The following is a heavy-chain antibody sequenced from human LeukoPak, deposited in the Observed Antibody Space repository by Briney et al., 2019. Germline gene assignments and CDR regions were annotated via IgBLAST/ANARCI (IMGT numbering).Heavy chain of an antibody. J-gene: IGHJ4*02. CDR1: GYTFTSYY. D-gene: IGHD6-19*01. CDR2: INPSGGST. CDR3: ARVQRSGWQLDY. Sequence: ASVKVSCKASGYTFTSYYMHWVRQAPGQGLEWMGIINPSGGSTSYAQKFQGRVTMTRDTSTSTVYMELSRLRSDDTALYYCARVQRSGWQLDYWGQGTLVIVSS. V-gene: IGHV1-46*01.